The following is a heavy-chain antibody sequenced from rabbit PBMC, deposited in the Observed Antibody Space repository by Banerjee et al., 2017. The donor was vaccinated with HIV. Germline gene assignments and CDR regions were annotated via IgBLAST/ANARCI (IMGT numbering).Heavy chain of an antibody. CDR3: ARDGSNEDYGDLDL. V-gene: IGHV1S43*01. CDR1: GIDFSHYG. CDR2: IYPDYGST. D-gene: IGHD2-1*01. J-gene: IGHJ6*01. Sequence: QQQLEESGGGLVKPGGTLKLSCKASGIDFSHYGISWVRQVLGKGLEWIAYIYPDYGSTDYASWVNGRFTISLDKAHNTVFLQMTSLTAADTATYFCARDGSNEDYGDLDLWGPGTLVTVS.